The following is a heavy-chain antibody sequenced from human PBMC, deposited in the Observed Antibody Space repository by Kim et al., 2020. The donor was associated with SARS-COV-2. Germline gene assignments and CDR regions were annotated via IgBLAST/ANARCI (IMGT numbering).Heavy chain of an antibody. CDR1: GGSISTGGYY. D-gene: IGHD3-10*01. V-gene: IGHV4-31*03. CDR2: MYYSGST. Sequence: SETLSLTCTVSGGSISTGGYYWSWIRQHPGKGLEWIGYMYYSGSTYSNPSLNSRVTISGDTSKNEFSLKVSSVTAADTAVYYCARGRIGELLAPFDYWGQGTLVTVSS. J-gene: IGHJ4*02. CDR3: ARGRIGELLAPFDY.